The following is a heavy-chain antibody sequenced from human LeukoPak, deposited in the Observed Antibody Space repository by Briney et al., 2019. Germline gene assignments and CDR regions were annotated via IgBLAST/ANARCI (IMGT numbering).Heavy chain of an antibody. D-gene: IGHD3-3*01. Sequence: SETLSLTCTVSGGSISSYYWSWIRQPAGKGLEWIGRIYTSGSTNYNPSLKSRVTISVDTSKNQFSLKLSSVTAADTAVYYCARKYAFWSVNWFDPWGQGTLVTVSS. CDR1: GGSISSYY. CDR2: IYTSGST. J-gene: IGHJ5*02. V-gene: IGHV4-4*07. CDR3: ARKYAFWSVNWFDP.